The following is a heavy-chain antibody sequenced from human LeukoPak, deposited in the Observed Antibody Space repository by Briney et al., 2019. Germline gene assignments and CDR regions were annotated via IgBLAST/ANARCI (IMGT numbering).Heavy chain of an antibody. CDR3: GRGFYYYGLDV. Sequence: SVKVSCKASGYTFTQKDINWVRQAPGQGLEWMGWMNPKNGNTGYAPKFQGRVTMTRDTSIDTAYMELNALTSDDTAAYYCGRGFYYYGLDVWGQGTTVIVS. CDR1: GYTFTQKD. CDR2: MNPKNGNT. J-gene: IGHJ6*02. V-gene: IGHV1-8*01.